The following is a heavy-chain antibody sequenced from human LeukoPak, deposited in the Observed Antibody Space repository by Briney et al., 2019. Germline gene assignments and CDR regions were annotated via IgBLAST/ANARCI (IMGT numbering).Heavy chain of an antibody. CDR1: GFTFSSYG. V-gene: IGHV3-33*01. Sequence: GGSLRLSCAASGFTFSSYGMHWVRQAPGKGLEWVAVIWYDGSNKYYADSVKGRFTISRDNSKSTLYLQMNSLRAEDTAVYYCARDGAPTNMVRGVIWGVPGSYGMDVWGQGTTVTVSS. D-gene: IGHD3-10*01. CDR3: ARDGAPTNMVRGVIWGVPGSYGMDV. J-gene: IGHJ6*02. CDR2: IWYDGSNK.